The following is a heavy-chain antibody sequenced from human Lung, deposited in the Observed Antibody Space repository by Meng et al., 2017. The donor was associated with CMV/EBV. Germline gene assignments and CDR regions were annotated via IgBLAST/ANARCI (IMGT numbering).Heavy chain of an antibody. Sequence: GGSLRLXCAASGFTFSSYSMNWVRQAPGKGLEWVSSISSSSSYIYYADSVKGRFTISRDNAKNSLYLQMNSLRAEDTAVYYCERLLTHMVVVPDHRASDHYYYYGMDVWGQGTTVTVSS. CDR3: ERLLTHMVVVPDHRASDHYYYYGMDV. CDR2: ISSSSSYI. D-gene: IGHD2-2*01. J-gene: IGHJ6*02. CDR1: GFTFSSYS. V-gene: IGHV3-21*01.